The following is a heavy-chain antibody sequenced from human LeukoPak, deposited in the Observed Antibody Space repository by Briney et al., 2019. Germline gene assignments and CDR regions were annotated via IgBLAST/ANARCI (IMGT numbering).Heavy chain of an antibody. CDR1: GFTFSSYW. CDR2: ISTDGSST. V-gene: IGHV3-74*01. J-gene: IGHJ4*02. CDR3: ARVPAAHFDY. D-gene: IGHD2-2*01. Sequence: GGSLRLSWAASGFTFSSYWMSWVRQAPGKGLVWVARISTDGSSTSYADSVKGRFTISRDNSKNTLYLQMNSLRAEDTAVYYCARVPAAHFDYWGQGTLVTVSS.